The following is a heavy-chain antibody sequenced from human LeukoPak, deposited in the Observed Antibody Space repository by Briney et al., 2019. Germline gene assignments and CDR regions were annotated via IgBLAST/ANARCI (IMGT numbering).Heavy chain of an antibody. J-gene: IGHJ5*02. CDR2: IYYSGST. D-gene: IGHD4-17*01. CDR3: ASTPRADYGSSSLVWFDP. CDR1: GGSISSYY. V-gene: IGHV4-59*08. Sequence: SETLSLTCTVSGGSISSYYWSWIRQPPGKGMHWIGYIYYSGSTNYNPSLKSRVTISVDTSKNQSALKLSSVTAADTAVYYCASTPRADYGSSSLVWFDPWGQGTLVTVSS.